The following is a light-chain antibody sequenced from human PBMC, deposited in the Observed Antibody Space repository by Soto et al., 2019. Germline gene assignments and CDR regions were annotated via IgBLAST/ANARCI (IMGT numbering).Light chain of an antibody. J-gene: IGKJ1*01. V-gene: IGKV1-5*01. Sequence: DIQMTQSPPTLSASVGDRVTITCRASQSISGWLAWYQQKPGKAPKLLIYDASNLEGGVPSRFSGTGSGTEFTLTISSLQPEDFATHYCQQYNTYSQTFGQGTKVDIK. CDR1: QSISGW. CDR3: QQYNTYSQT. CDR2: DAS.